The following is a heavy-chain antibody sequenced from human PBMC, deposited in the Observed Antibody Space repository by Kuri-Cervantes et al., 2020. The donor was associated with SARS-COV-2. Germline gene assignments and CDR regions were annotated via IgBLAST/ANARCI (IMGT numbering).Heavy chain of an antibody. Sequence: ASVKVSCKASGYTFTSYGVSWVRQAPGQGLEWMGWISAYNGNTNYAQKLQGRVTMTTDTSTSTAYMELRSLRSDDTAVYYCARASTTGTTVDYWGQGTLVTVSS. V-gene: IGHV1-18*01. CDR2: ISAYNGNT. J-gene: IGHJ4*02. D-gene: IGHD1-1*01. CDR3: ARASTTGTTVDY. CDR1: GYTFTSYG.